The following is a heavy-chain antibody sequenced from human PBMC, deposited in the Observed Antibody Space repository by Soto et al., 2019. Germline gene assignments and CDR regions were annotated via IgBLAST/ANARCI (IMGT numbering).Heavy chain of an antibody. CDR2: IIPILGIA. D-gene: IGHD3-3*01. J-gene: IGHJ5*02. CDR1: GGTFSSYT. V-gene: IGHV1-69*08. Sequence: QVQLVQSGAEVKKPGSSVKVSCKASGGTFSSYTISWVRQAPGQGLEWMGRIIPILGIANYAQKFQGRVTITADKSTSTAYMELSSLRSEDTAVYYCAREGLWSGLFDPWGQGTLVTVSS. CDR3: AREGLWSGLFDP.